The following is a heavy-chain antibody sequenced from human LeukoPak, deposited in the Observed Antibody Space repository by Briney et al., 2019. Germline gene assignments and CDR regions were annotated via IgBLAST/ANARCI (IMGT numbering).Heavy chain of an antibody. V-gene: IGHV3-23*01. D-gene: IGHD6-19*01. CDR2: ISGSGGST. Sequence: GGSLRLSCAASGFTFSSYGMSWVRQAPGKGLEWVSAISGSGGSTYYADSVKGRFTISRDNSKNTLYLQMNSLRAEDTAVYYCAKVGVEAVAGDFDYWGQGTLVTVSS. CDR3: AKVGVEAVAGDFDY. J-gene: IGHJ4*02. CDR1: GFTFSSYG.